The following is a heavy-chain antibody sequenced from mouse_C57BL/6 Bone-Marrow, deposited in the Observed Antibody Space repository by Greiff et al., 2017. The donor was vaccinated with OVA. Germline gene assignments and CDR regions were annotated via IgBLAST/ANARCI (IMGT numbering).Heavy chain of an antibody. CDR1: GFSLTSYG. Sequence: VQRVESGPGLVQPSQSLSITCTVSGFSLTSYGVHWVRQSPGKGLEWLGVIWSGGSTDYNAAFISRLSISKDNSKSQVFFKMNSLQADDTAIYYCARVYDGYWYFDVWGTGTTVTVSS. CDR3: ARVYDGYWYFDV. CDR2: IWSGGST. D-gene: IGHD2-3*01. J-gene: IGHJ1*03. V-gene: IGHV2-2*01.